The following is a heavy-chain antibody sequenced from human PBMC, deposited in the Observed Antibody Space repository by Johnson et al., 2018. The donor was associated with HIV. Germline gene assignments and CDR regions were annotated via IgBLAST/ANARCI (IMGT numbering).Heavy chain of an antibody. CDR3: ARDPGSSSRGAFDI. D-gene: IGHD6-13*01. J-gene: IGHJ3*02. Sequence: EVQLVESGGSLVKPGGSLSLSCAASGCSFSDYYMNWIRQAPGKGLEWVSKIRSNGGSTYYATSVTGIFSISRDNSKNTLYLQMGSLRAGDTAVYYCARDPGSSSRGAFDIWGQGTMVTVSS. V-gene: IGHV3-64*01. CDR1: GCSFSDYY. CDR2: IRSNGGST.